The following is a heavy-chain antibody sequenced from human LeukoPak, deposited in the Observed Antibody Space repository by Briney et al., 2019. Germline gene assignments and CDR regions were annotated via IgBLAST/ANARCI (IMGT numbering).Heavy chain of an antibody. Sequence: GGSLRLSCAASGYSFSGDEMNWVRQDPGKGLEWVSYISSSGSTIYYADSVKGRFTISRDNAKNSLYLQMNSLRAEDTAVYYCARGALEWLLSCYFDYWGQGTLVTVSS. CDR1: GYSFSGDE. V-gene: IGHV3-48*03. CDR3: ARGALEWLLSCYFDY. CDR2: ISSSGSTI. D-gene: IGHD3-3*01. J-gene: IGHJ4*02.